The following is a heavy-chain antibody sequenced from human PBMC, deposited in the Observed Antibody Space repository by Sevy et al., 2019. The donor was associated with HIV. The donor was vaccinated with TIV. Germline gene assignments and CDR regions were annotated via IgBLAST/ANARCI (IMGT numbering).Heavy chain of an antibody. D-gene: IGHD6-13*01. V-gene: IGHV3-30*18. Sequence: GGSLRLSCAASGFTFSSYGMHWVRQAPGKGLEWVAVISYDGSNKYYADSVKGRFTISRDNSKNTQYLQMNSRRAEDTAVYYCAKDKNRYSGSGYRRTDYYYGMDVWGQGTTVTVSS. CDR1: GFTFSSYG. J-gene: IGHJ6*02. CDR3: AKDKNRYSGSGYRRTDYYYGMDV. CDR2: ISYDGSNK.